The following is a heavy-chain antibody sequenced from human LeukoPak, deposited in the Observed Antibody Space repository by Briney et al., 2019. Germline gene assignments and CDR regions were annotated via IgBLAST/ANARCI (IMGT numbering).Heavy chain of an antibody. CDR2: ISGSGGST. CDR3: AKDFTAIPYYFDY. D-gene: IGHD2-21*02. J-gene: IGHJ4*02. V-gene: IGHV3-23*01. Sequence: GGSLRLSCAASGFTFSNYAMSWVRQAPGEGLEWVSTISGSGGSTYYADSVKGRFSISRDNSKNTLYLQMNSLRAEDTAVYYCAKDFTAIPYYFDYWGQGTLVTVSS. CDR1: GFTFSNYA.